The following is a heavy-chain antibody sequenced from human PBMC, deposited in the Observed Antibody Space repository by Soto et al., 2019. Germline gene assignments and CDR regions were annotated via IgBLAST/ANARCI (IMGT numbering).Heavy chain of an antibody. Sequence: PSETLSLTCTVSGGSISSYYWSWIRQPPGKGLEWIGYIYYSGSTNYNPSLKSRATISLDTSKNQFSLKLSSVTAADTAVYYCATQRTRSYLKPLVDPWGQGTLVTVSS. J-gene: IGHJ5*02. D-gene: IGHD2-21*01. CDR1: GGSISSYY. CDR3: ATQRTRSYLKPLVDP. V-gene: IGHV4-59*01. CDR2: IYYSGST.